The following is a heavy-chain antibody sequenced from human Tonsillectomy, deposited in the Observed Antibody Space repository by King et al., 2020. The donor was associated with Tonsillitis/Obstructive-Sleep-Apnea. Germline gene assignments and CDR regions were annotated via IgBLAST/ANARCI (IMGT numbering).Heavy chain of an antibody. CDR3: ARDLSIAYFDY. CDR2: IDATGNHV. J-gene: IGHJ4*02. Sequence: VQLVESGGGLVKPGGSLMLSCEASAFAFAYYTFDLVRQAPGKGLEWVSSIDATGNHVYYAESVKGRFTISRDNAKKSLYLEMTSLRADDTAVYYCARDLSIAYFDYWGQGTLVTVSS. CDR1: AFAFAYYT. V-gene: IGHV3-21*01.